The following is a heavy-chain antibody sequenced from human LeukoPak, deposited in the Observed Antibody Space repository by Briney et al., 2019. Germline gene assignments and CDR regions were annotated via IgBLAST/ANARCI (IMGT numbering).Heavy chain of an antibody. CDR1: GFTFSSYA. J-gene: IGHJ5*02. D-gene: IGHD2-21*01. CDR2: ISYDGSNK. CDR3: ARSDWFDP. V-gene: IGHV3-30*04. Sequence: GRSLRLSCAASGFTFSSYAMHWVRQAPGKGLEWVAVISYDGSNKYYADSVKGRFTISRDNSKNTLYLQMNSLRAEDTAVYYCARSDWFDPWGQGTLVIVSS.